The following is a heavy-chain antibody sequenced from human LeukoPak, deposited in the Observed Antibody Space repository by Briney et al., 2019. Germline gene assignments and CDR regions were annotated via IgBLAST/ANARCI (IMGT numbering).Heavy chain of an antibody. CDR1: GFTFSSYI. D-gene: IGHD3-22*01. J-gene: IGHJ4*01. Sequence: PGGSMRLSCAASGFTFSSYIMNWVRQAPGKGLEVVSSISSSSYIYYADSVKGRFTISRDNAKNSLYLQMNSLRAEDTAVYYCARQGSSSGYYNIDYWGQGSPLTVSS. CDR3: ARQGSSSGYYNIDY. CDR2: ISSSSYI. V-gene: IGHV3-21*01.